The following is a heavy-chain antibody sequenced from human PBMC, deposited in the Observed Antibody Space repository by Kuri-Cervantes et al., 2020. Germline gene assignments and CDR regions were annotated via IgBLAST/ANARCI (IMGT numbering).Heavy chain of an antibody. Sequence: PSETLSLTCTVSGGSISPDYWSWIRQFAGKRLEWIGRIYSGGSTNYNPSLESRVAISVEKSKSQLSLTLTYVTAADTAVYFCARSQTAAATHIDYWGQGILVTVSS. D-gene: IGHD2-21*02. CDR2: IYSGGST. V-gene: IGHV4-4*07. CDR3: ARSQTAAATHIDY. J-gene: IGHJ4*02. CDR1: GGSISPDY.